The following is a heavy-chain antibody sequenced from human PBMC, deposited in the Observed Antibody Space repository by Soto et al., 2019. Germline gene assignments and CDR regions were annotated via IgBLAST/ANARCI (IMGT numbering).Heavy chain of an antibody. CDR1: GGTFSSYA. CDR2: IIPIFGTA. V-gene: IGHV1-69*13. J-gene: IGHJ6*02. D-gene: IGHD2-2*01. Sequence: SVKVSCKASGGTFSSYAISWVRQAPGQGLEWMGGIIPIFGTANYAQKFQGRVTITADESTSTAYMELSSLRSEDTAVYYCARDKGAPLPAARNYHYYGMDVWGQGTTVTVSS. CDR3: ARDKGAPLPAARNYHYYGMDV.